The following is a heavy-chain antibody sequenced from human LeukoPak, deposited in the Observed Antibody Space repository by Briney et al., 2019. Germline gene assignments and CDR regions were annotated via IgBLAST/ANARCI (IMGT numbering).Heavy chain of an antibody. CDR1: GFTFTNAW. Sequence: PGGSLRLSCAASGFTFTNAWMTWVRQAPGKGLEWVAFILYDGSKTYYADSVKGRFTTSRDNFKNTLYLQMNSLRDDDTAVYYCAEWELLPTADYWGQGTLVTVSS. D-gene: IGHD1-26*01. V-gene: IGHV3-30*02. CDR3: AEWELLPTADY. CDR2: ILYDGSKT. J-gene: IGHJ4*02.